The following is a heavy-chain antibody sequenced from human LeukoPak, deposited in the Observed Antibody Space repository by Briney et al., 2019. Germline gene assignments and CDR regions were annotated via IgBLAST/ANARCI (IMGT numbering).Heavy chain of an antibody. CDR3: ARGGSSYYYYYYMDV. Sequence: GGSLRLSCAASGFTFSSYWMSWVRQAPGKGLEWVVNIKQDGSEKNYVDSGKGRFTISRDNSKNTLYLQMNSLRAEDTAVYYCARGGSSYYYYYYMDVWGKGTTVTISS. J-gene: IGHJ6*03. CDR1: GFTFSSYW. V-gene: IGHV3-7*03. CDR2: IKQDGSEK. D-gene: IGHD3-10*01.